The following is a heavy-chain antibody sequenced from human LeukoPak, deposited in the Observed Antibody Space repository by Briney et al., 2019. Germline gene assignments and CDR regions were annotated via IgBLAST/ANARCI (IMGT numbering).Heavy chain of an antibody. D-gene: IGHD2-15*01. Sequence: PGGSLRLSCAASGFTFSSYGMHWVRQAPGKGLEWVAVISYDGSNKYYADSVKGRFTISRDNSKNTLYLQMNGLRAEDTAVYYCAKDLYLQYCRGSACYLNYYNMDVRGQGTTVAVSS. CDR3: AKDLYLQYCRGSACYLNYYNMDV. J-gene: IGHJ6*02. CDR2: ISYDGSNK. CDR1: GFTFSSYG. V-gene: IGHV3-30*18.